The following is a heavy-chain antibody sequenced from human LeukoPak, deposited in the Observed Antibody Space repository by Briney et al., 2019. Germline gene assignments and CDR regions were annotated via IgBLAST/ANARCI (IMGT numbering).Heavy chain of an antibody. D-gene: IGHD3-10*01. CDR3: ARPQFYYGSGSEIYYYMDV. CDR2: IYSDNT. Sequence: GGSLRLSCTVSGFTVSSNSMSWVRQAPGKGLEWVSFIYSDNTHYSDSVKGRFTISRDNSKNTLYLQMNSLRAEDTAVYYCARPQFYYGSGSEIYYYMDVWGKGTTVTISS. V-gene: IGHV3-53*01. J-gene: IGHJ6*03. CDR1: GFTVSSNS.